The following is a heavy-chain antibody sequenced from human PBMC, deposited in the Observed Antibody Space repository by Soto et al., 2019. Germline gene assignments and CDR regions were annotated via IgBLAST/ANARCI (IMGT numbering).Heavy chain of an antibody. J-gene: IGHJ4*02. CDR2: ISYDGSNK. V-gene: IGHV3-30-3*01. D-gene: IGHD3-22*01. CDR1: GFTFSSYA. CDR3: ARSFSDSSGYYSDFDY. Sequence: PGGSLRLSCGVSGFTFSSYAMHWVRQAPGKGLEWVAVISYDGSNKYYADSVKGRFTISRDNSKNTLYLQMNSLRAEDTAVYYCARSFSDSSGYYSDFDYWGQGTLVTVSS.